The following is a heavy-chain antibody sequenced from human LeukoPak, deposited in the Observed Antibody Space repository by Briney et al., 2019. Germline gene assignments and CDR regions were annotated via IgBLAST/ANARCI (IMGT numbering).Heavy chain of an antibody. CDR2: INHSGST. V-gene: IGHV4-34*01. CDR1: GGSFSGYY. D-gene: IGHD2-2*01. J-gene: IGHJ4*02. CDR3: ARAAGGRYCSSTSCYAIDY. Sequence: SETLSLTCAVYGGSFSGYYWSWVRQPPGKGLEWIGEINHSGSTNYNPSLKSRVTISVDTSKSQFSLKLSSVTAADTAVYYCARAAGGRYCSSTSCYAIDYWGQGTLVTVSS.